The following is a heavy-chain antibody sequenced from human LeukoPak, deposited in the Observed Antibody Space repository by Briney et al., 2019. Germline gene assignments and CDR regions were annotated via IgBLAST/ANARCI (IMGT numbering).Heavy chain of an antibody. Sequence: SETLSLTCTVSGGSISTTGYYWAWIRQPPGKGLEWIASIYYSGSTYYNSSLKSRVTISVDTSRNQFSLKLSSVTAADTALYYCARNGGNSDFDIWGQGTMVIVSS. J-gene: IGHJ3*02. D-gene: IGHD4-23*01. CDR1: GGSISTTGYY. V-gene: IGHV4-39*01. CDR3: ARNGGNSDFDI. CDR2: IYYSGST.